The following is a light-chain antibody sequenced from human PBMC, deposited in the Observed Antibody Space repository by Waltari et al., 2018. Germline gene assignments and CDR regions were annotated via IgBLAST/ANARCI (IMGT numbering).Light chain of an antibody. Sequence: EIMLTQSPGTLSLSPGERATLSCSTSQSIGRSLALYQQKPRQAPRLLIYGASSRATDIPDRFSGSGSGTDFSLTINRLEPEDSALYYCQHYVRLPVTFGQGTKVEIK. CDR1: QSIGRS. V-gene: IGKV3-20*01. CDR2: GAS. J-gene: IGKJ1*01. CDR3: QHYVRLPVT.